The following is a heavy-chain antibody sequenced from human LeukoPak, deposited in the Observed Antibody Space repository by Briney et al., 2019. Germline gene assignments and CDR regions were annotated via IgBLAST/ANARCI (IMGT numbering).Heavy chain of an antibody. CDR3: ASADIVVVPAVRRFDP. CDR2: INPNSGGT. D-gene: IGHD2-2*01. CDR1: GYTFTGYY. V-gene: IGHV1-2*02. J-gene: IGHJ5*02. Sequence: GASVKVSCKASGYTFTGYYMHWVRQAPGQGLEWMGWINPNSGGTNYAQKFQGRVTMTRDTSISTAYMELSGLRSDDTAVYYCASADIVVVPAVRRFDPWGQGALVTVSS.